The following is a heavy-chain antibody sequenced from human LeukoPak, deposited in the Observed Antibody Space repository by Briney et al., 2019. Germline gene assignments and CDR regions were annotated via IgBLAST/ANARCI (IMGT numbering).Heavy chain of an antibody. D-gene: IGHD2-15*01. J-gene: IGHJ4*02. CDR1: GFTFGDYT. CDR2: IRKKADGGTP. Sequence: GGSLRLSCTASGFTFGDYTITWIRQAPGKGLEWVGFIRKKADGGTPEYAASVKGRFIISRDVSKSIAYLQMNSLKTDDTAVYYCTRDPPARYWGQGTLVSVSS. V-gene: IGHV3-49*03. CDR3: TRDPPARY.